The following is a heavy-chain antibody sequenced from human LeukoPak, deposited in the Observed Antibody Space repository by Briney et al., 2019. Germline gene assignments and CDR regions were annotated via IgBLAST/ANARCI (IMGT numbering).Heavy chain of an antibody. CDR2: IRGDGGNT. D-gene: IGHD2-15*01. Sequence: GGSLRLSCAASGFTFDDYAIHWVRQAPGKGLEWVSLIRGDGGNTYYADSVKGRLTLSRDNSKNSLYLQMNSLRSEDTAFYYCAKDKALGYCSAGSCLYLDYWGQGTLVTVSS. CDR3: AKDKALGYCSAGSCLYLDY. CDR1: GFTFDDYA. V-gene: IGHV3-43*02. J-gene: IGHJ4*02.